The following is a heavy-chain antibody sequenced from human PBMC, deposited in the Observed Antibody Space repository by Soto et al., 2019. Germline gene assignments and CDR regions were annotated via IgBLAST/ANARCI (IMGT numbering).Heavy chain of an antibody. Sequence: SGPTLVNPTQTLTLTCTFSGFSLSTSGLGVGWIRQPPGKALEWLALIYWDDDKRYSPSLKSRLTISKDTSKSQVVLTMPTLDPVDTATYYCARIRQDLITGTTHWFDPWGQGTLVTVSS. CDR3: ARIRQDLITGTTHWFDP. D-gene: IGHD1-7*01. V-gene: IGHV2-5*02. CDR2: IYWDDDK. CDR1: GFSLSTSGLG. J-gene: IGHJ5*02.